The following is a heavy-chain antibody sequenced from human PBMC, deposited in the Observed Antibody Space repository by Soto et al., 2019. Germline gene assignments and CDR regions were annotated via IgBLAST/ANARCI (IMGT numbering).Heavy chain of an antibody. J-gene: IGHJ4*02. Sequence: ASVKVSCKTSRYTFTDYYMHWLRQAPGQGLEWLGWINANSGGTVYAQKFQGRVTMTRDTSISTAYMELSGLTSDDTAVYYCARPAYCGGGCYYYFDNWGQGTQVTVSS. V-gene: IGHV1-2*02. CDR2: INANSGGT. CDR3: ARPAYCGGGCYYYFDN. CDR1: RYTFTDYY. D-gene: IGHD2-21*02.